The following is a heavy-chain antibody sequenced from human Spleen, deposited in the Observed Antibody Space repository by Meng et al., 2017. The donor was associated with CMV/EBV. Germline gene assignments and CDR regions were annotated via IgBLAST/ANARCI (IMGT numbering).Heavy chain of an antibody. D-gene: IGHD1-26*01. CDR2: ISHDAMHS. J-gene: IGHJ4*02. Sequence: GRSLRLSCVGSGFTFRSYTMHWVRQAPGKGLEWVAVISHDAMHSYYSASVRGRFIISSDNSKDTLYLQMNGPRRYDAGVYFCAREIVGATRREAYYFATWGQGTAVTVSS. CDR3: AREIVGATRREAYYFAT. V-gene: IGHV3-30*14. CDR1: GFTFRSYT.